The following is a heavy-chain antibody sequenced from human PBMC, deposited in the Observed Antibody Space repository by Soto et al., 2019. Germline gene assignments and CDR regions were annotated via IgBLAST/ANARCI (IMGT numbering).Heavy chain of an antibody. CDR2: IYYSGST. CDR3: AAYVYDSSGYYYYFDY. Sequence: ETLSLTFTVSGGSISSYYWSWIRQPPGKGLEWIGYIYYSGSTNYNPSLKSRVTISVDTSKNQFSLKLSSVTAADTAVYYCAAYVYDSSGYYYYFDYWGQGTLVTVSS. CDR1: GGSISSYY. D-gene: IGHD3-22*01. J-gene: IGHJ4*02. V-gene: IGHV4-59*01.